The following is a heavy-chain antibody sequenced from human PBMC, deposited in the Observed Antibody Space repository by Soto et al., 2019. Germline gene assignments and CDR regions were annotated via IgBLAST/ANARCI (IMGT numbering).Heavy chain of an antibody. D-gene: IGHD6-13*01. V-gene: IGHV4-4*07. CDR2: IYSRGDT. Sequence: PSETLSLTGSVSGGSMRSYYWNWLRQPAGKGLEWIGRIYSRGDTNYNPTVKSRVTMSVDTSKNQFSRKLSSVTAADTAVYYCARDRAAGAFDYWGQGTLVTVSS. CDR1: GGSMRSYY. J-gene: IGHJ4*02. CDR3: ARDRAAGAFDY.